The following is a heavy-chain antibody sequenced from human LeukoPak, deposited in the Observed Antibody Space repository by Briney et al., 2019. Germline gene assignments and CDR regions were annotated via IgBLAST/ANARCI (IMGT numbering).Heavy chain of an antibody. V-gene: IGHV4-34*01. Sequence: SETLSLTCAVYGGSFSGYYWSWIRQPPGKGREWIGEINHSGSTNYNPSLKSRVTISVDTSKNQFSLKLSSVTAADTAVYYCARTNGYDRRAKYWGQGTLVTVSS. D-gene: IGHD3-3*01. J-gene: IGHJ4*02. CDR3: ARTNGYDRRAKY. CDR2: INHSGST. CDR1: GGSFSGYY.